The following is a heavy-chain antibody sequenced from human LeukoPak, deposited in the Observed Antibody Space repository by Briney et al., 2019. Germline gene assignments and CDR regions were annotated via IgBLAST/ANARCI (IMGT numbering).Heavy chain of an antibody. Sequence: ASVKVSCKTSGYSFTNYGITWVRQAPGQGLEWMGWISGYNGNTNYAQKLQGRVTMTTDTSTSTAYMELRSLRSDDTAVYYCARVLAASRYYGSGSYHYWGQGTLVTVSS. CDR1: GYSFTNYG. CDR2: ISGYNGNT. CDR3: ARVLAASRYYGSGSYHY. J-gene: IGHJ4*02. V-gene: IGHV1-18*01. D-gene: IGHD3-10*01.